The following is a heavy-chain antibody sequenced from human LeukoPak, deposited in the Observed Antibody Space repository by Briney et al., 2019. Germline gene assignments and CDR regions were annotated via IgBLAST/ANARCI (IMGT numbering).Heavy chain of an antibody. V-gene: IGHV3-49*04. Sequence: GGSLRLSCTGSGFTFGDYAMNWVRQAPGKGLERVGFIRSKAYGGTTEYAASVKGRFTISRDDSKSIAYLQMNSLKTEDTAVYYCTRVIVATKDYWGQGTLVTVSS. CDR2: IRSKAYGGTT. CDR3: TRVIVATKDY. J-gene: IGHJ4*02. D-gene: IGHD5-12*01. CDR1: GFTFGDYA.